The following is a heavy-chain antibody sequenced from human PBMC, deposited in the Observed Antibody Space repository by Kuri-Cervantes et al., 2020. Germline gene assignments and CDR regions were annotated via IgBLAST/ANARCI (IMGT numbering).Heavy chain of an antibody. CDR3: ARINGVRYLDK. CDR2: IKRDGSET. V-gene: IGHV3-7*01. Sequence: GGSLRLSCVVAGFTGGNYWLSWVRQAPGKGPEWVGNIKRDGSETYYADSVRGRFTISRDNAKNSLYLQMKSLRVEDTAVYYCARINGVRYLDKWGQGTLVTVSS. D-gene: IGHD7-27*01. J-gene: IGHJ1*01. CDR1: GFTGGNYW.